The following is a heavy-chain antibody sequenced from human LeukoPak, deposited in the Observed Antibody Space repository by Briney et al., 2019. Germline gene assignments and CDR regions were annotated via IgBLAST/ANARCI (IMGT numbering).Heavy chain of an antibody. D-gene: IGHD3-10*01. CDR3: AKDQELWFEPIYYYYGMDV. CDR2: ISGSGGST. J-gene: IGHJ6*02. CDR1: GFTLSSYA. V-gene: IGHV3-23*01. Sequence: GGSLRLSCAASGFTLSSYAMSWVRQAPGKGLEWVSAISGSGGSTYYADSVKGRFTISRDNSKNTLYLQMNSLRAEDTAVYYCAKDQELWFEPIYYYYGMDVWGQGTTVTVSS.